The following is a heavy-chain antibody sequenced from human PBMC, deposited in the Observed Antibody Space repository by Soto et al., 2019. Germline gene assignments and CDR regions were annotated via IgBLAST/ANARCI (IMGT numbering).Heavy chain of an antibody. D-gene: IGHD6-19*01. CDR3: ARDSKQWLPTYFDY. V-gene: IGHV3-33*01. CDR2: IWYDGSNK. J-gene: IGHJ4*02. Sequence: QVQLVESGGGVVQPGRSLRLSCAASGFTFSSYGMHWVRQAPGKWLEWVAVIWYDGSNKYYADSVKGRFTISRDNSMNTLYLQMNSLRAEDTAVYYCARDSKQWLPTYFDYWGQGTLVIVSS. CDR1: GFTFSSYG.